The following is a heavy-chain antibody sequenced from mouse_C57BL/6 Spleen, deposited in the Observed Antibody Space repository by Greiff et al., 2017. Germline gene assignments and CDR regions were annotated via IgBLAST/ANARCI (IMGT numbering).Heavy chain of an antibody. V-gene: IGHV2-2*01. CDR2: IWSGGST. D-gene: IGHD1-1*01. Sequence: VKLVESGPGLVQPSQSLSITCTVSGFSLTSYGVHWVRQSPGKGLEWLGVIWSGGSTDYNAALISRLSISKDNSKSQVFFKMNSLQADDTAIYYCASLLTTGGFAYWGQGTLVTVSA. CDR1: GFSLTSYG. CDR3: ASLLTTGGFAY. J-gene: IGHJ3*01.